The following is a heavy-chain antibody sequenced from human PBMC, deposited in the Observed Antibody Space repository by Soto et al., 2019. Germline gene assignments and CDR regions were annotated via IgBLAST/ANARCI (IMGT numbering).Heavy chain of an antibody. CDR1: GFTFXXYS. Sequence: EVQLVESGGGLVKPGGSLRLSCAASGFTFXXYSMNWVRQAPGKGLEWVSSISSSSSYIYYADSVKGRFTISRDNAKNSLYLQMNSLRAEDTAVYYXXXAXXXGLDYWGQGTLVTVSS. CDR2: ISSSSSYI. CDR3: XXAXXXGLDY. J-gene: IGHJ4*02. V-gene: IGHV3-21*01.